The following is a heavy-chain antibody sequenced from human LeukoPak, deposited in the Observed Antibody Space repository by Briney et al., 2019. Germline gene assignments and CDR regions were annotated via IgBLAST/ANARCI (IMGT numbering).Heavy chain of an antibody. Sequence: SVKVSCKASGGTFSSYAISWVRQAPGQGVEWMGGIIPIFGTANYAQKFQGRVTITADKSTSTAYMELSSLRSEDTAVYYCAREGGHGGYLDYWGQGTLVTVSS. D-gene: IGHD3-10*01. CDR2: IIPIFGTA. V-gene: IGHV1-69*06. CDR1: GGTFSSYA. CDR3: AREGGHGGYLDY. J-gene: IGHJ4*02.